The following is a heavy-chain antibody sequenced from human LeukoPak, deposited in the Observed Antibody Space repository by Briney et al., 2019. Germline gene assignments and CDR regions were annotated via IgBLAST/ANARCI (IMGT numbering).Heavy chain of an antibody. CDR2: ISAYNGNT. Sequence: ASVKVSCKASGYTFTSYGISWVRQAPGQGLEWMGWISAYNGNTNYAQKLQGRVTMTTDTSTSTAYMELRSLRSDDPAVYYCAGDGPGDYYYDSSGYSYMDVWGKGTTVTVSS. J-gene: IGHJ6*03. CDR3: AGDGPGDYYYDSSGYSYMDV. V-gene: IGHV1-18*01. D-gene: IGHD3-22*01. CDR1: GYTFTSYG.